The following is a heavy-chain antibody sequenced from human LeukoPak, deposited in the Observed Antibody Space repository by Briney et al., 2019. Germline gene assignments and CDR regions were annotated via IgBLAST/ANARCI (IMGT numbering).Heavy chain of an antibody. CDR3: ARVLSAANAADY. CDR2: IYYSGST. D-gene: IGHD6-13*01. J-gene: IGHJ4*02. CDR1: GGSISSGDYY. Sequence: PSETLSLTCTVSGGSISSGDYYWSWIRQPPGKGLEWIGYIYYSGSTYYNPSLKSRVTISVDTSKNQFSLKLSSVTAADTAVYYCARVLSAANAADYWGQRTLVTVSS. V-gene: IGHV4-30-4*08.